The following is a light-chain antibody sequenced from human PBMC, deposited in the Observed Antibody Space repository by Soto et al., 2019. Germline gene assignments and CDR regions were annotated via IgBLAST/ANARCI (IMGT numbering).Light chain of an antibody. V-gene: IGKV1-5*03. CDR1: QTISSW. J-gene: IGKJ1*01. CDR3: QHYNSYSEA. Sequence: IKIPQSPSTLSGSVAARLTITCRASQTISSWLAWYQQKPGKAPKLLIYKASTLKSGVPSRFSGSGSGTEFTLTISSLQPDDFAAYYCQHYNSYSEAFGQGTKVDIK. CDR2: KAS.